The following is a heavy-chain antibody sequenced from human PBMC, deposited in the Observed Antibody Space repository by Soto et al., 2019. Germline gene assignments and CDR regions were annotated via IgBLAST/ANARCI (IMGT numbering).Heavy chain of an antibody. CDR1: GFTFSSYG. D-gene: IGHD5-12*01. J-gene: IGHJ4*02. CDR3: AKGLVATITGYFDY. CDR2: ISYDGSNK. Sequence: XGSLRLSCAAAGFTFSSYGMHWVRQAPGKGLEWVAVISYDGSNKYYADSVKGRFTISRDNSKNTLYLQMNSLRAEDTAVYYCAKGLVATITGYFDYWGQGTLVTVSS. V-gene: IGHV3-30*18.